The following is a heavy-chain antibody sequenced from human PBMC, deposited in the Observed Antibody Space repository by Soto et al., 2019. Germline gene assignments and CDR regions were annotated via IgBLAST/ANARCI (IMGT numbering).Heavy chain of an antibody. J-gene: IGHJ4*02. V-gene: IGHV3-30*04. CDR1: GFTFKSLS. Sequence: QVQLVESGGGMVQAGTSLRLSCTGSGFTFKSLSLHWVRQGPDKGLEWVAVVSFDGRVTYYADSVKGRFTVSRDNSKNTIYLQANSLRAEDTAVYYCAREPYGDSQYFDYWGQGTLVTVSS. D-gene: IGHD2-21*02. CDR2: VSFDGRVT. CDR3: AREPYGDSQYFDY.